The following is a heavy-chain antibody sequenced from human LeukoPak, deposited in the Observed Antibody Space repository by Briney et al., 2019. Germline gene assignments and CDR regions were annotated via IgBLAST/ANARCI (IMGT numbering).Heavy chain of an antibody. V-gene: IGHV3-9*01. Sequence: QAGGSLRLSCAASGFKFDDYAMHWVRQAPGKGLERVSGINLSSGNIGYADSVKGRFTISRDNAKKSLYLQMNSLRAEDTALYYCVKDLFYEILTPGHWGQGTLVTVSS. CDR2: INLSSGNI. CDR1: GFKFDDYA. D-gene: IGHD3-9*01. CDR3: VKDLFYEILTPGH. J-gene: IGHJ4*01.